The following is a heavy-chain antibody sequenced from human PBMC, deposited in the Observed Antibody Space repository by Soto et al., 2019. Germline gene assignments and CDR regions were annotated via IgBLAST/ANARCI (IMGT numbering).Heavy chain of an antibody. CDR2: IYPGDSDT. D-gene: IGHD1-7*01. V-gene: IGHV5-51*01. J-gene: IGHJ5*02. CDR1: GYSFTSYW. Sequence: PGESLKISCKGSGYSFTSYWIGWVRQMPGKGLEWMGIIYPGDSDTRYSPSFQGQVTISADKSISTAYLQWSSLKASDTAMYYCVRLYNSNYKYNWFDPWGQGTLVTVSS. CDR3: VRLYNSNYKYNWFDP.